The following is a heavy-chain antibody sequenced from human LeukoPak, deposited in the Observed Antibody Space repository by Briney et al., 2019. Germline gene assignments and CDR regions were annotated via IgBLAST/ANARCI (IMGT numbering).Heavy chain of an antibody. CDR1: GYTFSSYG. J-gene: IGHJ6*02. CDR3: ARILIYGMDV. Sequence: ASVKVSCKASGYTFSSYGITWVRQAPGQGLEWMGWISANNGKTNYAQKFQGRVTMTTDTSTSTAHMDLRGLRSDDTAVYYCARILIYGMDVWGQGTTVTVSS. CDR2: ISANNGKT. D-gene: IGHD3-16*01. V-gene: IGHV1-18*01.